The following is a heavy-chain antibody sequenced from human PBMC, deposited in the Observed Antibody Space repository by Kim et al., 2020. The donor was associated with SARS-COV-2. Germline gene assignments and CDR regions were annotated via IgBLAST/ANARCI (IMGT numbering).Heavy chain of an antibody. V-gene: IGHV3-15*01. CDR3: TTEDSGYYPEYFQH. D-gene: IGHD3-22*01. Sequence: AAPVKGRFTISRDDSKNTLYLQMNSLKTEDTAVYYCTTEDSGYYPEYFQHWGQGTLVTVSS. J-gene: IGHJ1*01.